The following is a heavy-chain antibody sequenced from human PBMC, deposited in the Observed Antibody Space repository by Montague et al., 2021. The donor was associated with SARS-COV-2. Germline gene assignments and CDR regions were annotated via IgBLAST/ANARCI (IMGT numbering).Heavy chain of an antibody. D-gene: IGHD2-15*01. V-gene: IGHV4-39*01. Sequence: SETLSLTCTVSGGSISNILFYWGWIRQSPGEGLEWIGNICYCGSTYYNPSLQSRITISVDTSKNQFSLTLISVTAADTATYYCARPVDACGGSCRNWYFDLWGRGTLVTVSS. J-gene: IGHJ2*01. CDR2: ICYCGST. CDR1: GGSISNILFY. CDR3: ARPVDACGGSCRNWYFDL.